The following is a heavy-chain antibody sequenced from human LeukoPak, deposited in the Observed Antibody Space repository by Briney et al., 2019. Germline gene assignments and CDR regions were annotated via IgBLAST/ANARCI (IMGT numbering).Heavy chain of an antibody. Sequence: PGGSLRLSCAASGFTFSSYGMHWVRQAPGKGLEWVAVISYDGSNKYYADSVEGRFTISRDNSKNTLYLQMNSLRAEDTVVYYCANYYDYVWGSYRNWGQGTLVTVSS. CDR1: GFTFSSYG. D-gene: IGHD3-16*01. V-gene: IGHV3-30*18. J-gene: IGHJ4*02. CDR2: ISYDGSNK. CDR3: ANYYDYVWGSYRN.